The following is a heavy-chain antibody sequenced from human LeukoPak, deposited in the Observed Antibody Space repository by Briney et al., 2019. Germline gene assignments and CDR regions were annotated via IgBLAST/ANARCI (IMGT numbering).Heavy chain of an antibody. J-gene: IGHJ4*02. D-gene: IGHD3-10*01. CDR3: ARPRYGSGSLDS. CDR1: GGSFSGHY. V-gene: IGHV4-34*01. Sequence: KSSETPSLTCAVYGGSFSGHYWTWIRQPPAKGLEWVGEINHSGSTTYNPSLNSRVTISVDTSKNQFSLRLSSVTAADTAVYYCARPRYGSGSLDSWGQGTLVTVSS. CDR2: INHSGST.